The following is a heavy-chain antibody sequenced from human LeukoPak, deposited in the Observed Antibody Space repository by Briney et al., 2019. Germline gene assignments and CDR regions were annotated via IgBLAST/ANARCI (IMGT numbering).Heavy chain of an antibody. Sequence: GGSLRLSCAASGFTFSSYWMHWVRQAPGKGLVWVSRINSDGSSTSYADSVKGRFTISRDNAKNTLYLQMNSLRAEDTAVYYCARFSSAAVTTPFDYWGQGTLVTVSS. CDR3: ARFSSAAVTTPFDY. V-gene: IGHV3-74*01. J-gene: IGHJ4*02. D-gene: IGHD4-17*01. CDR1: GFTFSSYW. CDR2: INSDGSST.